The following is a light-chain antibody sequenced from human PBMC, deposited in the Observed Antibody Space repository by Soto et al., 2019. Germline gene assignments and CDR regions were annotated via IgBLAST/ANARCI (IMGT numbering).Light chain of an antibody. CDR1: QSVSSSF. J-gene: IGKJ1*01. CDR3: QQYGSSPRT. Sequence: EIVLTQSPGTLSLSPGERATLSCRASQSVSSSFVAWYQQRPGQAPRLLIHGSSTRATGIPDRFSGSAPGTDFTLTISRLEPEDFAVYYCQQYGSSPRTFGQGTKVEIK. CDR2: GSS. V-gene: IGKV3-20*01.